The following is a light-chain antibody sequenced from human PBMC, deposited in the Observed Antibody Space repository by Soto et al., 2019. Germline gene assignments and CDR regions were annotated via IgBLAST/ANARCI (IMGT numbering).Light chain of an antibody. V-gene: IGKV3-20*01. CDR3: QHYVSAPLT. Sequence: EIVLTQSPGTLSLSPGERATLSCRASQSISSNYLAWYQQKPGQAPRLLIHGSSSRATGIPDRFSVSGSGTDVTLTIRSVEPEDFAVCCCQHYVSAPLTFGGGTKV. CDR2: GSS. CDR1: QSISSNY. J-gene: IGKJ4*01.